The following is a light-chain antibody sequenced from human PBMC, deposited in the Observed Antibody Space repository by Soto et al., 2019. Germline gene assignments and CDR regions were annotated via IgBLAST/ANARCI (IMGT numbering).Light chain of an antibody. J-gene: IGKJ3*01. CDR3: QQSYSIPPT. CDR1: QSISSY. V-gene: IGKV1-39*01. Sequence: DIQMTQSPSSLSASVGDRVTITCRASQSISSYLNWYRQKPGKAPELLIYAASSLQSWVASRFSGSGSGTDFTLTISSLQPEDFATYYCQQSYSIPPTFGPGTKVDI. CDR2: AAS.